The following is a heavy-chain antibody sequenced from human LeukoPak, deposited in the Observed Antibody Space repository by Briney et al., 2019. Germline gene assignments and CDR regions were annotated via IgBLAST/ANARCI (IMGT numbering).Heavy chain of an antibody. J-gene: IGHJ4*02. V-gene: IGHV4-61*02. D-gene: IGHD3-3*01. CDR3: AGAPAGSLEWLSPFDY. Sequence: SQTLSLTCTVSGGSISSGSYYWSWIRPPDGKGLEWIGRIYASGSTNYNPSLKSRVTISVDTSKNQLSLKLSSVTAADTAVYYCAGAPAGSLEWLSPFDYWGQGTLVTVSS. CDR2: IYASGST. CDR1: GGSISSGSYY.